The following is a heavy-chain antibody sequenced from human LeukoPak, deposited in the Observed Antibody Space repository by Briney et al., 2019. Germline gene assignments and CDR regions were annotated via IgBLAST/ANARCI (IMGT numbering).Heavy chain of an antibody. Sequence: PGGSLRLSCAASGFTFSSYAMSWVRQAPGKGLEWVSYISGSGNNIYYGDSMQGRFTISRDNAKNLMYLQASSLRAEDTAVYYCAREYRSSLNYYYYGLDVWGQGTTVTVSS. CDR1: GFTFSSYA. CDR3: AREYRSSLNYYYYGLDV. V-gene: IGHV3-21*04. D-gene: IGHD6-13*01. CDR2: ISGSGNNI. J-gene: IGHJ6*02.